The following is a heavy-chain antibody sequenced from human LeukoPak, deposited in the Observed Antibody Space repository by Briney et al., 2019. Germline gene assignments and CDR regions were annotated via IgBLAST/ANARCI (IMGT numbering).Heavy chain of an antibody. J-gene: IGHJ4*02. CDR1: GFTFDDYA. CDR2: ISWNSGSI. CDR3: AKDTRDILTGYYNTAFDY. V-gene: IGHV3-9*01. D-gene: IGHD3-9*01. Sequence: QPGGSLRLSCAASGFTFDDYAMHWVRQAPGKGLEWVSGISWNSGSIGYADSVKGRFTISRDNAKNSLYLQMNSLRAEDTALYYCAKDTRDILTGYYNTAFDYWGQGTLVTVSS.